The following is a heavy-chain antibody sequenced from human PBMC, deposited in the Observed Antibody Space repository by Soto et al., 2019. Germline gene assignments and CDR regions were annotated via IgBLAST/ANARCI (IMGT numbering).Heavy chain of an antibody. Sequence: LLVESGGGVIQPGGSLRLSCAASGFTVRAKYMTWVRQAPGRGLEWVSVIYSGGKIYYPDSVKGRFTTSRDSSQNTMFLQMNTLRVEDTAVSYCARDSGLIRENYGMDVWGQGTTVAVSS. CDR1: GFTVRAKY. CDR2: IYSGGKI. V-gene: IGHV3-53*01. J-gene: IGHJ6*02. CDR3: ARDSGLIRENYGMDV. D-gene: IGHD2-15*01.